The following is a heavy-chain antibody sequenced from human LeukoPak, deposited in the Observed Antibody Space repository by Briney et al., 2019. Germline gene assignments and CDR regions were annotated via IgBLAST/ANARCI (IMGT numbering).Heavy chain of an antibody. CDR2: IYYSGST. V-gene: IGHV4-39*01. CDR1: GGSISSSSYY. J-gene: IGHJ4*02. D-gene: IGHD3-22*01. CDR3: AVRIENLLRSEDY. Sequence: SETLSLTCTVSGGSISSSSYYWGWIRQPPGKGLEWIGSIYYSGSTYYNPSLKSRVTISVDTSKNQFSLKLSSVTAADTAVYYCAVRIENLLRSEDYWGQGTLVTVSS.